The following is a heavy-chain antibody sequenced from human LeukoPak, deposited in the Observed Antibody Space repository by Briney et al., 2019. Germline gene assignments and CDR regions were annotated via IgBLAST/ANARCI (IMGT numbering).Heavy chain of an antibody. V-gene: IGHV1-8*01. CDR1: GYTFINYE. J-gene: IGHJ6*02. CDR3: ARVRYYGMDV. CDR2: MNPKSGNT. Sequence: GASVKVSCKASGYTFINYEINWVRQATGQGLEWMGWMNPKSGNTGYAQKFQGRVTMTRNTSISTAYMELSSLRSEDTAVYYCARVRYYGMDVWGQGTAVTVSS.